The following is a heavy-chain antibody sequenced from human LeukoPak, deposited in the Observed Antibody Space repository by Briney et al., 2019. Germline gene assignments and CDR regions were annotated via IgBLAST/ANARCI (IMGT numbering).Heavy chain of an antibody. Sequence: TLSLTCAVSGGSISRGGYSWSWIRQPPGKGLEWIGYIYYSGSTYYNPSLKSRVTISVDTSKNQFSLKLSSVTAADTAVYYCARHGSYYGSAPHYYFDYWGQGTLVTVSS. CDR2: IYYSGST. D-gene: IGHD3-10*01. CDR1: GGSISRGGYS. CDR3: ARHGSYYGSAPHYYFDY. J-gene: IGHJ4*02. V-gene: IGHV4-30-4*07.